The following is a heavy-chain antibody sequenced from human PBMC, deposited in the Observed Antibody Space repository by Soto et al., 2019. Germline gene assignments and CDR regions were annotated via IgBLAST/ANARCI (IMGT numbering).Heavy chain of an antibody. CDR3: ARSIAARRTVGY. J-gene: IGHJ4*01. CDR1: GYTFTAYY. V-gene: IGHV1-2*02. CDR2: VNPNSGGT. D-gene: IGHD6-6*01. Sequence: ASVKVSCKASGYTFTAYYMHWVRQAPGQGLEWMGWVNPNSGGTNYAQKFQGRVTMTRDTSITTAYMELSRLRSDDTAVYYCARSIAARRTVGYWGQGTLVTVS.